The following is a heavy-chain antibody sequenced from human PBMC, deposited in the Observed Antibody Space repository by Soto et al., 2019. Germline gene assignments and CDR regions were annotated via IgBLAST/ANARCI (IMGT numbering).Heavy chain of an antibody. CDR2: TRNKANSYTT. CDR3: ARGGAEYDSSGYFPFDY. D-gene: IGHD3-22*01. CDR1: GFTFSDHF. Sequence: EVQLVESGGGLVQPGGSLRLSCAVSGFTFSDHFMDWVRQAPGKGLEWVGRTRNKANSYTTEYAESVKGRFTISRDDSKNSVYLQMSSLKSEDTAVYYCARGGAEYDSSGYFPFDYWGQGTLVTVSS. V-gene: IGHV3-72*01. J-gene: IGHJ4*02.